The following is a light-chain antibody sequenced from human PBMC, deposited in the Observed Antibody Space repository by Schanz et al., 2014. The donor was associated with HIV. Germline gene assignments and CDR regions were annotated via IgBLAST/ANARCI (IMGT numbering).Light chain of an antibody. CDR3: CSYAGSYTSVV. V-gene: IGLV2-14*03. Sequence: QSALTQPASVSASPGQSITISCTGTGSDIGGYNFVSWYQQCPGKAPKLVIFDVNNRPAGISSRFSGSKSGNTASLTISGLQAEDEADYYCCSYAGSYTSVVFGGGTKLTVL. J-gene: IGLJ2*01. CDR2: DVN. CDR1: GSDIGGYNF.